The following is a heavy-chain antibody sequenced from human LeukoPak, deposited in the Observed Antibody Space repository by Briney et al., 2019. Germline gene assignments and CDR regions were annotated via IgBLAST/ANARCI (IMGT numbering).Heavy chain of an antibody. CDR3: ARDLVRLRYFDWLRSGAFDI. Sequence: GGSLRLSCAASGFTFSSYAMHWVRQAPGKGLEWVAVISYDGSNKYYADSVKGRFTISRDNSKNTLYLQMNSLRAEDTAVYYCARDLVRLRYFDWLRSGAFDIWGQGTMVTVSS. J-gene: IGHJ3*02. CDR2: ISYDGSNK. CDR1: GFTFSSYA. D-gene: IGHD3-9*01. V-gene: IGHV3-30*04.